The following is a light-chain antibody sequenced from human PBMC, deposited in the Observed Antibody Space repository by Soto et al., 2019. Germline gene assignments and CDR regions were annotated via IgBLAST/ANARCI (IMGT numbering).Light chain of an antibody. CDR2: GAS. CDR3: QQYGSSRT. V-gene: IGKV3-20*01. J-gene: IGKJ1*01. CDR1: QSVSSSY. Sequence: EIVLTQSPGTLSLSPGERATLSCRASQSVSSSYLAWYQPKPGQAPRLLIYGASSRATGIPDRFSGSGSGTAFTLTISRLEPEDFAVYYCQQYGSSRTFGQGTKVEIK.